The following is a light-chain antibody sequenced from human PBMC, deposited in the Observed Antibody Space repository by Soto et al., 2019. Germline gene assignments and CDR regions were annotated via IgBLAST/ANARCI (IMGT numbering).Light chain of an antibody. J-gene: IGLJ2*01. Sequence: QSVLTQPPSVSGAPGQRIIISCTGSSSNIGACFDVHWYQHLPGTAPKLLVYDNDNRPSGLPARFSDSRSGTSASLAITSLQADDEADYYCQSYDNSLSGVVFGGGTQLTVL. V-gene: IGLV1-40*01. CDR1: SSNIGACFD. CDR2: DND. CDR3: QSYDNSLSGVV.